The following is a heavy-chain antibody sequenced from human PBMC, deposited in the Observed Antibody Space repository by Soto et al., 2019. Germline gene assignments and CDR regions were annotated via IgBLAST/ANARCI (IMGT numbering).Heavy chain of an antibody. CDR3: ARYDYVWGSYRD. CDR2: IYYSGST. V-gene: IGHV4-59*01. J-gene: IGHJ4*02. D-gene: IGHD3-16*02. Sequence: PSETLSLTCTVSGGSISSYYWSWIRQPPGKGLEWIGYIYYSGSTNYNPSLKSRVTISVDTSKNQFSLKLSSVTAADTAVYYCARYDYVWGSYRDWGQGTLVTVSS. CDR1: GGSISSYY.